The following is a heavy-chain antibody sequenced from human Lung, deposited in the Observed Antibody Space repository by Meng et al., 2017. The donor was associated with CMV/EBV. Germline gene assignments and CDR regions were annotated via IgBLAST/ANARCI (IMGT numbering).Heavy chain of an antibody. J-gene: IGHJ4*02. D-gene: IGHD6-19*01. V-gene: IGHV1-18*01. CDR2: ISSYNGNT. Sequence: ASXXVSXKASGYTFTTYGVTWVRQAPGQGLEWMGWISSYNGNTKYAQKVQGRVTLTTDTSTNTAYMELRSLRSDDTAVYYCAREYTSGWYGADYWGQGNXVNGSS. CDR3: AREYTSGWYGADY. CDR1: GYTFTTYG.